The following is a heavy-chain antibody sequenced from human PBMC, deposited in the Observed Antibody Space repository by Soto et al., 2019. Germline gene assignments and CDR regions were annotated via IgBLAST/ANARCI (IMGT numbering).Heavy chain of an antibody. CDR1: GASISPGSYY. CDR2: IYYSGST. CDR3: ARVSRNRWFDP. V-gene: IGHV4-61*01. Sequence: SETLSLTCTVSGASISPGSYYWAWIRQPPGQGLEWIGYIYYSGSTNYNPSLKSRVTISVDTSKNQFSLKLSSVTAADTAVYYCARVSRNRWFDPWGQGTLVTVSS. J-gene: IGHJ5*02.